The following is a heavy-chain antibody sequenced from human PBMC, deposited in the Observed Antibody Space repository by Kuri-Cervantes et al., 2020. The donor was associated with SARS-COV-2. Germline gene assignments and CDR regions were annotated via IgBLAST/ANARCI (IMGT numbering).Heavy chain of an antibody. V-gene: IGHV4-59*01. CDR1: Y. CDR2: SYYSGST. CDR3: SREHLWLYSSGWSLGGWYFDL. D-gene: IGHD6-19*01. Sequence: YQSWIRQPPGKGLESIGYSYYSGSTNYNPSLKSRVIISVDTSKNQFSLRLSSVTAADTAVYHCSREHLWLYSSGWSLGGWYFDLWGRGTLVTVSS. J-gene: IGHJ2*01.